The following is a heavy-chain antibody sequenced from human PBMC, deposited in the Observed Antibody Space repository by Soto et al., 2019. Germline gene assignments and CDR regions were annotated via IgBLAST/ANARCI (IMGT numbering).Heavy chain of an antibody. CDR1: GCSISSSSYY. D-gene: IGHD6-19*01. V-gene: IGHV4-39*01. Sequence: ASETLSLTCTVSGCSISSSSYYWGWIRQPPGKGLEWIGSIYYSGSTYYNPSFKSRVTISVDTSKNQFSLKLSSVTAADSAVYYCARLDSSGSTIDYWGQGTLVIVSS. CDR2: IYYSGST. CDR3: ARLDSSGSTIDY. J-gene: IGHJ4*02.